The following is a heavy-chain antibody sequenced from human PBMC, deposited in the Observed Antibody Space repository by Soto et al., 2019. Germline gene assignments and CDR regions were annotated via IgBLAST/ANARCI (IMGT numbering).Heavy chain of an antibody. CDR1: GFTFSTYW. CDR3: ARSDWFDP. Sequence: GGSLRFSCAASGFTFSTYWMHWVRQAPGKGLVWVSRIKSDGSSTSYADSVKGRFTISRDNAKNTLYLQMNSLRVEDTAVYYCARSDWFDPWGQGTLVTVPS. J-gene: IGHJ5*02. CDR2: IKSDGSST. V-gene: IGHV3-74*01.